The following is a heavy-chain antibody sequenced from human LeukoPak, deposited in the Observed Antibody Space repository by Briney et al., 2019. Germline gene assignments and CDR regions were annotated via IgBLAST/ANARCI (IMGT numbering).Heavy chain of an antibody. J-gene: IGHJ4*01. D-gene: IGHD1-26*01. CDR1: GFTFSSYA. V-gene: IGHV3-23*01. Sequence: PGGSLRLSCAASGFTFSSYAMSWVRQAPGKGLEGVSAISGSGGSTYYADSVKGRFTISRDNSKTTLYLQMNSLRAEDTAVYYCAKRKWELHRTNFDYCGQGTLVTVSS. CDR3: AKRKWELHRTNFDY. CDR2: ISGSGGST.